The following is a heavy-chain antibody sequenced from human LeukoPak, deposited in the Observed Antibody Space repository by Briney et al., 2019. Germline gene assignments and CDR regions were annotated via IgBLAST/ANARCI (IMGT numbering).Heavy chain of an antibody. Sequence: PSETLSLTSTVSGDSVSIYYWSWIRQPPGKGLEWIGYISYSGSTDYNPSLKSRVTISVDTSKNQFSLKLSSVTAADTAVYYCARGLGLTAVTEYYFDYWGQGTLVTVSS. V-gene: IGHV4-59*08. CDR1: GDSVSIYY. D-gene: IGHD4-17*01. CDR3: ARGLGLTAVTEYYFDY. CDR2: ISYSGST. J-gene: IGHJ4*02.